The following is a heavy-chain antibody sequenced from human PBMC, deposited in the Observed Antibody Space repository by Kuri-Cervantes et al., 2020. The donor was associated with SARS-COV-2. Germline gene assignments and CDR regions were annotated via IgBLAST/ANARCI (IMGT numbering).Heavy chain of an antibody. V-gene: IGHV4-39*01. CDR1: TFSSYA. J-gene: IGHJ4*02. CDR3: ARHPPRDLMPWVD. D-gene: IGHD2-2*01. CDR2: IYYSGST. Sequence: TFSSYAMSWVRQAPGKGLEWIGSIYYSGSTYYNPSLKSRVTIPVDTSKNQFSLKLSSVTAADTAVYYCARHPPRDLMPWVDWGQGTLVTVSS.